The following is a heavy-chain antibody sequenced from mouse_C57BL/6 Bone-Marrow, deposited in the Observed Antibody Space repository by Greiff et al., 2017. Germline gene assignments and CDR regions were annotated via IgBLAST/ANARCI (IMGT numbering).Heavy chain of an antibody. V-gene: IGHV1-39*01. J-gene: IGHJ1*03. Sequence: EVKLQESGPELVKPGASVKISCKASGYSFTDYNMNWVKQSNGKSLEWIGVINPNYGTNRYNQKFKGKATLTVDQSSSTAYMQLNSLTSEDSAVYYCAITTVVATDFDVWGTGTTVTVSS. CDR3: AITTVVATDFDV. CDR2: INPNYGTN. CDR1: GYSFTDYN. D-gene: IGHD1-1*01.